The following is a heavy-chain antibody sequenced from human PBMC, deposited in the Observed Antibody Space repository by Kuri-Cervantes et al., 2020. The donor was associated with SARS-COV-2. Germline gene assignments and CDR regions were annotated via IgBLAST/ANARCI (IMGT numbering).Heavy chain of an antibody. J-gene: IGHJ4*02. V-gene: IGHV3-33*01. Sequence: LSLTCAASGFTFSSYGMHWVRQAPGKGLEWVAVIWYDGSNKYYADSVKGRFTISRDNSKNTLYLQMNSLRAEDTAVYYCARGPVDTAMVAYYFDYWGQGTLVTVSS. D-gene: IGHD5-18*01. CDR1: GFTFSSYG. CDR2: IWYDGSNK. CDR3: ARGPVDTAMVAYYFDY.